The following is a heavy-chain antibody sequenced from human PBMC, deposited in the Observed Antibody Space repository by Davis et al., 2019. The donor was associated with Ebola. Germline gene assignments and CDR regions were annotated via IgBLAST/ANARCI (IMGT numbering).Heavy chain of an antibody. CDR2: INHSGST. J-gene: IGHJ4*02. V-gene: IGHV4-34*01. Sequence: SETLSLTCAVYGGSFSGYYWSWIRQPPGKGLEWIGEINHSGSTNYNPSLKSRVTISVDTSKNQFSLKLSSVNAADTAVYYCARGFRKHWSSTSCPIDYWGQGTLVTVSS. D-gene: IGHD2-2*01. CDR3: ARGFRKHWSSTSCPIDY. CDR1: GGSFSGYY.